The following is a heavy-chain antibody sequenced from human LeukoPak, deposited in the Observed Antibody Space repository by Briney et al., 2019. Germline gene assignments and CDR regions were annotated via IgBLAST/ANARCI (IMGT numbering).Heavy chain of an antibody. CDR2: INRSGST. D-gene: IGHD1-26*01. V-gene: IGHV4-34*01. J-gene: IGHJ4*02. CDR3: ARTVGAPESIDY. Sequence: SETLSLTCAVYGGSFSGYYWSWIRQPPGKGLEWIGEINRSGSTNYNPSLKSRVTISVDTSKNQFSLKLSSVTAADTAVYYCARTVGAPESIDYWGQGTLVTVSS. CDR1: GGSFSGYY.